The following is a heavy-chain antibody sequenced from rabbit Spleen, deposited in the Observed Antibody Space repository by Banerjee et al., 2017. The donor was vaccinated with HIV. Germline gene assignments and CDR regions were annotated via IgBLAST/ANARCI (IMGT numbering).Heavy chain of an antibody. CDR2: INTATGKA. CDR1: GFSFSDRDV. D-gene: IGHD8-1*01. CDR3: ARDAGSGAYIDVYFNL. J-gene: IGHJ4*01. Sequence: EQLVESGGGLVQPAGSLTLTCKASGFSFSDRDVMCWVRQAPGKGLKWIACINTATGKAVYASWAKGRFTISKTSSTTVTLQMTSLTAADTATYFCARDAGSGAYIDVYFNLWGQGTLVTVS. V-gene: IGHV1S45*01.